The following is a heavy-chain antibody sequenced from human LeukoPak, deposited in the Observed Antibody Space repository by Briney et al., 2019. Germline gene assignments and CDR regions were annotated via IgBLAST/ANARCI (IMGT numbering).Heavy chain of an antibody. CDR3: ARDRGSYYYDSSGYYSFDY. CDR2: IIPIFGTA. CDR1: GGTFNSYA. J-gene: IGHJ4*02. D-gene: IGHD3-22*01. V-gene: IGHV1-69*05. Sequence: SVKVSCKASGGTFNSYAISWVGQAPGQGREGMGRIIPIFGTANYAQKFQGRVTITTDESTSTAYMELSSLRSEDTAVYYCARDRGSYYYDSSGYYSFDYWGQGTLVTVSS.